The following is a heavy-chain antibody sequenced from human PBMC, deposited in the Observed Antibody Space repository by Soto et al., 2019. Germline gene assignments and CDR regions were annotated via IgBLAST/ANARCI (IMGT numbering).Heavy chain of an antibody. CDR2: IIPIFGTA. J-gene: IGHJ6*02. CDR1: GGTFSSYA. V-gene: IGHV1-69*13. Sequence: ASVKVSCKASGGTFSSYAISWVLQAPGQGLEWMGGIIPIFGTANYAQKFQGRVTITADESTSTAYMELSSLRSEDTAVYYCATQPLEQHFFYYYYGMDVWGQGTTVTVSS. CDR3: ATQPLEQHFFYYYYGMDV. D-gene: IGHD6-13*01.